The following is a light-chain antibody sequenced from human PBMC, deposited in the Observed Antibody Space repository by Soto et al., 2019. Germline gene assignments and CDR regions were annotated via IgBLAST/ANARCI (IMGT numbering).Light chain of an antibody. J-gene: IGKJ1*01. Sequence: IVMTQSPDSLAVSLGGRATINCKSSQSLLYSSNNKNYLAWYQQKPGKAPKLLIYAASSLQSGVPSRFSGSGSGTDFILTISSLQPEDFATYYCQQSYSTPRTFGQGTKVDIK. V-gene: IGKV4-1*01. CDR3: QQSYSTPRT. CDR1: QSLLYSSNNKNY. CDR2: AAS.